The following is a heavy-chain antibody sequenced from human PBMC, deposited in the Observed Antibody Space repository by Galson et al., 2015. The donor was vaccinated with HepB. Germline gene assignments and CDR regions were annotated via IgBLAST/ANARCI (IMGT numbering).Heavy chain of an antibody. Sequence: SLRLSCAASGFTFSSYAMSWVRQAPGKGLEWVSAISGSGGSTYYADSVKGRFTISRDNSKNTLYLQMNSLRAEDTAVYYCAKGGTSGSYQAVDYWGQGTLVTVSS. CDR1: GFTFSSYA. J-gene: IGHJ4*02. CDR3: AKGGTSGSYQAVDY. CDR2: ISGSGGST. D-gene: IGHD1-26*01. V-gene: IGHV3-23*01.